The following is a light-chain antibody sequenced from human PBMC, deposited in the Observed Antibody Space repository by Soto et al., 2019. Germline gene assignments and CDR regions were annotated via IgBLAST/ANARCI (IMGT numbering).Light chain of an antibody. CDR2: AAS. V-gene: IGKV1-9*01. CDR1: QDIAIY. CDR3: QQLRMYPST. J-gene: IGKJ4*01. Sequence: IQLTQSPSSLSASVGDRVTITCRASQDIAIYLAWYQQKQWEAPKLLIYAASTLYGGVPSRFSGSGSGTDFALTITILQAEDIATYYCQQLRMYPSTFGGATKVEIK.